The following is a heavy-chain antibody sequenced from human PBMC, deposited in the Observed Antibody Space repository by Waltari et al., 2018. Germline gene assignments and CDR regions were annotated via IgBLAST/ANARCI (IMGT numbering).Heavy chain of an antibody. CDR3: TRGGDDSSWYWRN. Sequence: EVQLVESGGGLVQPGGSLRLSCAASGFTFSNNWMTWVGQAPGKGMGWLANRNQDGIENCSVESVKGRFTISRDNAKNSLYLQLNSLRADDTAVYYCTRGGDDSSWYWRNWGQGTLVTVSS. V-gene: IGHV3-7*01. D-gene: IGHD6-13*01. CDR2: RNQDGIEN. CDR1: GFTFSNNW. J-gene: IGHJ4*02.